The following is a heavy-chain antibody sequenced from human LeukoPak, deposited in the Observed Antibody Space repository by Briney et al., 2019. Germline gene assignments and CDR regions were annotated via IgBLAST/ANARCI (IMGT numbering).Heavy chain of an antibody. D-gene: IGHD3-3*01. CDR3: AKSYYDFWSGYYADY. J-gene: IGHJ4*02. Sequence: GGSLRLSCAASGFTYSSYAMSWVRQAPGKGLEWVSAISGSGGSTYYADSVKGRFTISRDNSKNTLYLQMNSLRAEDTAVYYCAKSYYDFWSGYYADYWGQGTLVTVSS. CDR1: GFTYSSYA. V-gene: IGHV3-23*01. CDR2: ISGSGGST.